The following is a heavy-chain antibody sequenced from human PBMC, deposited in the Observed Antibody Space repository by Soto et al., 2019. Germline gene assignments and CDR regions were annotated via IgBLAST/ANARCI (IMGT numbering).Heavy chain of an antibody. V-gene: IGHV6-1*01. D-gene: IGHD1-7*01. CDR3: ARVQVGWNYDKAQNWFDP. CDR2: TYYRSKWYN. J-gene: IGHJ5*02. Sequence: HSQTLSLTCAISGDSVSSNSAAWNWIRQSPSRGLEWLGRTYYRSKWYNDYAVSVKSRITINPDTSKNQFSLQLNSVTPEDTAVYYCARVQVGWNYDKAQNWFDPWGQRTLVSVSS. CDR1: GDSVSSNSAA.